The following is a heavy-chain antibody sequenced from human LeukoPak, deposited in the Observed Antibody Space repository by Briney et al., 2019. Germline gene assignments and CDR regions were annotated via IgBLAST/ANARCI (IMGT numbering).Heavy chain of an antibody. Sequence: GGSLRLSCAASGFTFSSCWMSWVRQAPGKGLEWVANIKQDGSEKYYVDSVKGRFTISRDNAKKSLYLQMNSLRAEETAVYYCVREGVVGVAATYFFYWGPRNLVTVSS. V-gene: IGHV3-7*01. J-gene: IGHJ4*02. CDR3: VREGVVGVAATYFFY. CDR1: GFTFSSCW. D-gene: IGHD2-15*01. CDR2: IKQDGSEK.